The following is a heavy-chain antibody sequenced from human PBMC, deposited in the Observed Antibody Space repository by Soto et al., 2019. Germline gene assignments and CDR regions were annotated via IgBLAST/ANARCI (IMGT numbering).Heavy chain of an antibody. Sequence: SETLSLTCSVSGAALNSGNYYWSWIRQVPGKGLEWIGHIYVTGAVDYNPSLRDRITISQGTSERQFSLNLRLVTAADTAVYYCARLRIATNNYKWFDPWGQGTLVIVSS. J-gene: IGHJ5*02. V-gene: IGHV4-31*03. CDR2: IYVTGAV. CDR1: GAALNSGNYY. D-gene: IGHD2-21*01. CDR3: ARLRIATNNYKWFDP.